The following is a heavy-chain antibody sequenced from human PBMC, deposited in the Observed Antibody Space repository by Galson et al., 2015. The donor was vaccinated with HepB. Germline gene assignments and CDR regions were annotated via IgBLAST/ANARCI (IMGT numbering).Heavy chain of an antibody. V-gene: IGHV3-30*02. D-gene: IGHD3-10*01. CDR1: GFIFSSYN. CDR3: AKEASGYYYYMDV. Sequence: SLRLSCAASGFIFSSYNMHWVRQAPGKGLEWVAFLRYDGSNKYYADSVKGRFTISRDNSKNTLYLQMNSLRAEDTAVYYCAKEASGYYYYMDVWGKGTTVTVSS. CDR2: LRYDGSNK. J-gene: IGHJ6*03.